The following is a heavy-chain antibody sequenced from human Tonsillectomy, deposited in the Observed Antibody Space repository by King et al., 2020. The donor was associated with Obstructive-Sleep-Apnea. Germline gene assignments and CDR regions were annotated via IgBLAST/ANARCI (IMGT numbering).Heavy chain of an antibody. J-gene: IGHJ4*01. D-gene: IGHD3-9*01. CDR1: GFTFSSYA. CDR3: ARTEDYDILTGYYYFDY. CDR2: ISYDGSNK. Sequence: VQLVESGGGVVQPGRSLRLSCAASGFTFSSYAMHWVRQAPGKGLEWVAVISYDGSNKYYADSVKGRFTISRDNSKNTLYLQMNSLRAEDTAVYYCARTEDYDILTGYYYFDYWGHGTLVTVSS. V-gene: IGHV3-30*04.